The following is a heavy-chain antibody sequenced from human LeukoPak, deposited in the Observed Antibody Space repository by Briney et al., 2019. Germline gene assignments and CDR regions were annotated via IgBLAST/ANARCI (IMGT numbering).Heavy chain of an antibody. CDR1: GFIFSNYA. D-gene: IGHD3-16*01. V-gene: IGHV3-23*01. CDR3: AKETGWSPLGEDDH. J-gene: IGHJ4*02. CDR2: ISGSADS. Sequence: GGSLRLSCAASGFIFSNYAMTGVRQAPGGGLEGFAGISGSADSSYADSVKGRFTISRDNSKNTLYLQLNSLTGEDTAVYFCAKETGWSPLGEDDHWGQGILVSVSS.